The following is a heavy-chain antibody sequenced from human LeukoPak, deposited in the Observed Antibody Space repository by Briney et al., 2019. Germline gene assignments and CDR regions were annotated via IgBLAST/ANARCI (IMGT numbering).Heavy chain of an antibody. Sequence: GGSLRLSCAASGFTFSSYAMSWVRQAPGKGLEWVSAISGSGGSTYYADSVKGRFTISRDNSKNTLYLQMNSLRAEDTAVYYCATPRAITMIVVAINHPLDYWGQGTLVTVSS. V-gene: IGHV3-23*01. CDR2: ISGSGGST. D-gene: IGHD3-22*01. J-gene: IGHJ4*02. CDR1: GFTFSSYA. CDR3: ATPRAITMIVVAINHPLDY.